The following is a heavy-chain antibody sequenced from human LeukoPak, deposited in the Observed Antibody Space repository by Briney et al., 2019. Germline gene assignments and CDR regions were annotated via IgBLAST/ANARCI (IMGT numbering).Heavy chain of an antibody. V-gene: IGHV3-9*01. CDR1: GFTFDDYA. Sequence: ALRLSCAASGFTFDDYAMHWVRQAPGKGLEWVSGISWNSGSIGYADSVKGRFTISRDNAKNSLYLQMNSLRAEDTAVYYCARGSYGDYSVNYWGQGTLVTVSS. CDR3: ARGSYGDYSVNY. CDR2: ISWNSGSI. J-gene: IGHJ4*02. D-gene: IGHD4-17*01.